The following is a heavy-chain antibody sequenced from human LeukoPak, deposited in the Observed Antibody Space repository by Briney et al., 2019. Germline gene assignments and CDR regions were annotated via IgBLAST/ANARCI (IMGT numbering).Heavy chain of an antibody. D-gene: IGHD6-13*01. J-gene: IGHJ4*02. CDR3: ARGGGSGRYGLPFDS. CDR1: GFTFSSYW. Sequence: QTGGSLRLSCAASGFTFSSYWMHWVRQAPGKGLVWVSRINSDGSSTSYADSVRGRFTISRDNAKNSVYLQMNSLTDEDTAVYYCARGGGSGRYGLPFDSWGQGTLVTVSS. V-gene: IGHV3-74*01. CDR2: INSDGSST.